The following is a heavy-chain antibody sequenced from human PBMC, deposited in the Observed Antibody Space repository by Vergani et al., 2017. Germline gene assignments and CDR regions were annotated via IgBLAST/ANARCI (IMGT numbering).Heavy chain of an antibody. V-gene: IGHV3-33*01. J-gene: IGHJ3*02. CDR3: ARDRKKSAFDI. CDR1: GFTFSSYG. Sequence: QVQLVESGGGVVQPGRSLRLSCAASGFTFSSYGMHWVRQAPGKGLEWVAVIWYDGSNKYYADSVQGRFTISRDNSKNTLYLQMNRLRAEDTAVYYCARDRKKSAFDIWGQGTMVTVSS. CDR2: IWYDGSNK.